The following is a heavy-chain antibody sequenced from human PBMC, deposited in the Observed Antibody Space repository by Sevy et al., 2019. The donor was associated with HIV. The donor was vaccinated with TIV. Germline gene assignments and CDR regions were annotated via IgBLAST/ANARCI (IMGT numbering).Heavy chain of an antibody. Sequence: GGSLILSCTGSGFTFSNYAMNWVRHAPGKGLEWVSTIFRSGDVTYYADSVKGRFTISRDNSRNTLFLQMKSLRAEDTAVYYCAGARYDSSGSFDAFDIWGQGTMVTVSS. CDR3: AGARYDSSGSFDAFDI. CDR2: IFRSGDVT. V-gene: IGHV3-23*01. J-gene: IGHJ3*02. CDR1: GFTFSNYA. D-gene: IGHD3-22*01.